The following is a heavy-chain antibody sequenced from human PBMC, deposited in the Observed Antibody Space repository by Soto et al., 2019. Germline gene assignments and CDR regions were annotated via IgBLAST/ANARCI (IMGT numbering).Heavy chain of an antibody. D-gene: IGHD3-3*01. CDR2: IRSKANSYAT. CDR3: TRLNEMILEWFPRTYHYYGMAV. Sequence: PGGSLRLSCAASGFTFSGSAMHWVRQASGKGLEWVGRIRSKANSYATAYAASVKGRFTISRDDSKNTAYLQMNSLKTEDTAVYYCTRLNEMILEWFPRTYHYYGMAVWGQGTTVTVSS. CDR1: GFTFSGSA. J-gene: IGHJ6*02. V-gene: IGHV3-73*01.